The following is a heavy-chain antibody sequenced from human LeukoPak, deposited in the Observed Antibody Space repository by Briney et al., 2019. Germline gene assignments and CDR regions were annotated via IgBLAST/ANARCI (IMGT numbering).Heavy chain of an antibody. Sequence: LETLSLTCAVYGGSFSGYYWSWIRQPPGKGLEWIGEINHSGGTNYNPSLKSRVTISVDTSKNQFPLKLSSVTAADTAVYYCARGGMVRGVIHDYWGQGTLVTVSS. V-gene: IGHV4-34*01. CDR3: ARGGMVRGVIHDY. J-gene: IGHJ4*02. CDR2: INHSGGT. D-gene: IGHD3-10*01. CDR1: GGSFSGYY.